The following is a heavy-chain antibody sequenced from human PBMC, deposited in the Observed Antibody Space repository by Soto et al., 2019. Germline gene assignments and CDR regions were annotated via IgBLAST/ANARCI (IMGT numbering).Heavy chain of an antibody. Sequence: SGPTRGNPTQTLTLTCTCSGFSLCTSGVGVGWIRQPPGKALEWLALIYWDDDKRYSPSLKSRLTITKDTSKNQVVLTMTNMDPVDTATYYCTHSRQAGSSPNYYYYGMDVWGQGT. J-gene: IGHJ6*02. V-gene: IGHV2-5*02. CDR3: THSRQAGSSPNYYYYGMDV. CDR2: IYWDDDK. D-gene: IGHD6-6*01. CDR1: GFSLCTSGVG.